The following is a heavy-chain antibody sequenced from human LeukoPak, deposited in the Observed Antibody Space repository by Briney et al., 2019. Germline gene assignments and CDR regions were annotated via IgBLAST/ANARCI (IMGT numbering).Heavy chain of an antibody. CDR3: TRESYAYPDSSGNNFDS. J-gene: IGHJ4*02. CDR1: GFTFSTYS. D-gene: IGHD3-22*01. CDR2: ISGGSTFI. Sequence: GGSLRLSCAASGFTFSTYSMDWVRQAPGKGLEWVSSISGGSTFIYYPDSLKGRFTISRDNAKNSLYLQMNSLRAEDTAVYYCTRESYAYPDSSGNNFDSWGQGTLVTVSS. V-gene: IGHV3-21*01.